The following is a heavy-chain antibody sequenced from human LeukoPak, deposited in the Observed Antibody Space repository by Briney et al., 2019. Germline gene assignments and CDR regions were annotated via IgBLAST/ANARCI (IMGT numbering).Heavy chain of an antibody. V-gene: IGHV1-24*01. Sequence: ASVKVSCKVSGYTHTELSMHWVRQAPGKGLEWMGGFDPEDGETIYAQKFQGRVTMTEDTSTDTAYMELSSLRSEDTAVYYCATVSQLVWDAFDIWGQGTMVTASS. CDR3: ATVSQLVWDAFDI. D-gene: IGHD6-13*01. CDR2: FDPEDGET. J-gene: IGHJ3*02. CDR1: GYTHTELS.